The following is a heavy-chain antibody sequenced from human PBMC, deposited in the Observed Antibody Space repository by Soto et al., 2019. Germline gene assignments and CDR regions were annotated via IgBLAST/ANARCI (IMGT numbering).Heavy chain of an antibody. CDR3: AIGTFGHGWES. J-gene: IGHJ4*02. CDR2: MSGSTGTT. CDR1: GFSFSNYG. Sequence: EAQLLESGGGLVQPGGSLRLSCAASGFSFSNYGLNWVRQAPGKGLEWVSGMSGSTGTTDYADSVKGRFTISRDNLKNTLYVHMISLRGEDTADYSGAIGTFGHGWESWGQGTLVAVSS. V-gene: IGHV3-23*01. D-gene: IGHD3-16*01.